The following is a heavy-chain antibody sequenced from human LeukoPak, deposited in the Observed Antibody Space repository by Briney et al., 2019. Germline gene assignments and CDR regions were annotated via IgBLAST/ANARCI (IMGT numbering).Heavy chain of an antibody. CDR1: GGSISSSSYY. CDR2: IYYSGST. J-gene: IGHJ4*02. D-gene: IGHD3-10*01. CDR3: ARHERFGELSSHFLGPQPFFDY. Sequence: PSETLSLTCTVSGGSISSSSYYWGWIRQPPGKGLEWIGSIYYSGSTYYNPSLKSRVTISVDTSKNQFSLKLSSVTAADTAVYYCARHERFGELSSHFLGPQPFFDYWGQGTLVTVSS. V-gene: IGHV4-39*07.